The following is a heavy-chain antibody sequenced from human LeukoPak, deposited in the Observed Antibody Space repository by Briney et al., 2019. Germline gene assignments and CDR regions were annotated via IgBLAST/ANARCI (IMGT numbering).Heavy chain of an antibody. D-gene: IGHD6-19*01. CDR1: GFTFSSYN. Sequence: GGSLRLSCAASGFTFSSYNMNWVRQAPGKGLEWVSSISSSSSYIYYADSVKGRFTISRDNAKNSLYLQMNSLRAEDTAVYYCARMYSSGWYDYWGQGTLVTVSS. CDR2: ISSSSSYI. J-gene: IGHJ4*02. V-gene: IGHV3-21*01. CDR3: ARMYSSGWYDY.